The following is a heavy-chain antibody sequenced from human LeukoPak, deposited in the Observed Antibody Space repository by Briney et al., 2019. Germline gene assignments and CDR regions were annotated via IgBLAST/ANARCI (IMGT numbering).Heavy chain of an antibody. J-gene: IGHJ4*02. Sequence: SVTLSLTCAVYGGSFSGYYWSWIRQPPGKGLEWIGEINHSGSTNYNPSLKSRVTISVDTSKNQFSLKLSSVTAADTAVYYCARGDAPADYWGQGTLVTVSS. CDR1: GGSFSGYY. CDR2: INHSGST. V-gene: IGHV4-34*01. CDR3: ARGDAPADY. D-gene: IGHD2-2*01.